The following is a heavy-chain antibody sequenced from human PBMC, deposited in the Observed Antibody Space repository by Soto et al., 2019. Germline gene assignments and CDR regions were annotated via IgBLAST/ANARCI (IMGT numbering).Heavy chain of an antibody. CDR1: GGTFSNHA. D-gene: IGHD3-22*01. CDR3: ARGPDRSGFYLFDY. CDR2: IIPLSGTT. J-gene: IGHJ4*02. Sequence: QVQLVQSGAEVRKPGSSVKVSCKTSGGTFSNHALSWVRQAPGQGPEWMGGIIPLSGTTNYVQKFQGRVTITADESMTTAYMELNNLRYDDTAVYYCARGPDRSGFYLFDYWGQVTLVTVSS. V-gene: IGHV1-69*01.